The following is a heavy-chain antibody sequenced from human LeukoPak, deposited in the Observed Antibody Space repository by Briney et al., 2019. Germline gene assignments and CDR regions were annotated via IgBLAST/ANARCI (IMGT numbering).Heavy chain of an antibody. Sequence: SETLSLTCTVSGASISSSNYYWGWIRQPPGKGLEWIGSIYSSGSTYYNPSLKSRVTISVDTSKNQFSLKLSSVTAADTAVYYCARGGKKTMTIRTYYFDYWGQGTLVTVSS. CDR2: IYSSGST. J-gene: IGHJ4*02. D-gene: IGHD4/OR15-4a*01. CDR3: ARGGKKTMTIRTYYFDY. V-gene: IGHV4-39*07. CDR1: GASISSSNYY.